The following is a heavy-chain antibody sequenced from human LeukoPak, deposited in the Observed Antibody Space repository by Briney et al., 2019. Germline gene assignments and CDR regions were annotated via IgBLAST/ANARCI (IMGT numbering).Heavy chain of an antibody. CDR1: GYTFTSYY. D-gene: IGHD3-10*01. J-gene: IGHJ4*02. CDR3: ARGGSVRGAPVNY. CDR2: INPSGGST. V-gene: IGHV1-46*01. Sequence: ASVTVSCKASGYTFTSYYMNWVRQATGQGLEWMGIINPSGGSTNYAQKFQGRVTLTRDTSTSTVYMELSSLRSEDTAVYYCARGGSVRGAPVNYWGQGTLVTVSS.